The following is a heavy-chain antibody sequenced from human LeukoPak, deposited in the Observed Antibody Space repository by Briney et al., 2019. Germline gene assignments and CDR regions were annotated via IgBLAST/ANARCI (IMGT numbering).Heavy chain of an antibody. CDR1: GFTFSSYA. CDR2: ISGSGGTT. CDR3: AERDF. V-gene: IGHV3-23*01. Sequence: GGSLRLSCAASGFTFSSYAMNWVRQAPGKGLEWVSSISGSGGTTYYAGSVKGRFTISRDNSKNTLFLQMNSLRADDTAIYYCAERDFWGQGTLVTVSS. J-gene: IGHJ4*02.